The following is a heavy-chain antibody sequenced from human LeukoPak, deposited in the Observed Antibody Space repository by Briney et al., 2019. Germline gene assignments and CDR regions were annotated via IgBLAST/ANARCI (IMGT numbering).Heavy chain of an antibody. V-gene: IGHV3-7*04. D-gene: IGHD5-24*01. CDR2: IKQDGSKK. CDR3: TRVGYIDEGIDY. CDR1: GFPFSSYW. Sequence: GGSLRLSCVASGFPFSSYWMTWVRQAPGKGLEWVANIKQDGSKKSYVDSVKGRFTISRDNAKNSLYLQMNSPRAEDTAIYCCTRVGYIDEGIDYWGQGTLVTVSS. J-gene: IGHJ4*02.